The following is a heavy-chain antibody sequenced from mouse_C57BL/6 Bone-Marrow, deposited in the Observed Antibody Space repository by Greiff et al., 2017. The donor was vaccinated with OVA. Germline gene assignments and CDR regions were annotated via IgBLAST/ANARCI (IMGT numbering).Heavy chain of an antibody. Sequence: QVTLKVSGPGLLPPSQTLSLTCSFSGFSLSPFGMGVVWLRQPPGQGLVWLAHIWWVDAKSYHPALKSRLTISKNTSKNQVFLKIANVDTADTATYYCARMGPDLPPFAYWGQGTLVTVSA. J-gene: IGHJ3*01. V-gene: IGHV8-8*01. CDR2: IWWVDAK. CDR1: GFSLSPFGMG. CDR3: ARMGPDLPPFAY. D-gene: IGHD2-1*01.